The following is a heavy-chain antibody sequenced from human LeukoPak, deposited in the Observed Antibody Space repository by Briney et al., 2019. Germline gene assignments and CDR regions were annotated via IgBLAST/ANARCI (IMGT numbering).Heavy chain of an antibody. CDR2: ISSSSSYI. J-gene: IGHJ4*02. V-gene: IGHV3-21*01. CDR3: ARDSLGLGELSLPFDY. Sequence: PGGSLRLSCAASGFTFSSYSMNWVRQAPGKGLEWVSSISSSSSYIYYADSVKGRFTISRDNAKNSLYLQMNSLRAEDTAVYYCARDSLGLGELSLPFDYWGQGTLVTVSS. D-gene: IGHD3-16*02. CDR1: GFTFSSYS.